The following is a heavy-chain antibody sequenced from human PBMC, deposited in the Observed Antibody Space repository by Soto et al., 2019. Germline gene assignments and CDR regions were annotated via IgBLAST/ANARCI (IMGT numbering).Heavy chain of an antibody. V-gene: IGHV3-9*01. J-gene: IGHJ4*02. CDR1: GFTFDDYA. Sequence: EVQLVESGGVLVQPGRSLRLSCAASGFTFDDYALHWVRQVPGKGLEWVSDISWNSGDMGYADSVKGRFTISRDNAKNTLYLQMNSLRAEDTALYYCARESTYFGSGSDDYWGQGTLVIVSS. D-gene: IGHD3-10*01. CDR3: ARESTYFGSGSDDY. CDR2: ISWNSGDM.